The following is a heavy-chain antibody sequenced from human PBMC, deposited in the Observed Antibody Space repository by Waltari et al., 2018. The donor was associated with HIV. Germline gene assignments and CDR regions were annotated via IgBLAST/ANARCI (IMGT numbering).Heavy chain of an antibody. Sequence: EVQLVESGGGLVKPGGSLRLYCAASGFTFSSYRMNWVRRAPGKGREWVSSISSSSSYIYYADSVKGRFTISRDNAKNSLYLQMNSLRAEDTAVYYCARDLYGDYPFYYYGMDVWGQGTTVTVSS. CDR3: ARDLYGDYPFYYYGMDV. D-gene: IGHD4-17*01. CDR2: ISSSSSYI. J-gene: IGHJ6*02. V-gene: IGHV3-21*01. CDR1: GFTFSSYR.